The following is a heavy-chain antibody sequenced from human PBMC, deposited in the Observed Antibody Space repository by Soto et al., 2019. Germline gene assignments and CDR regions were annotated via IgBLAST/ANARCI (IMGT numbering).Heavy chain of an antibody. D-gene: IGHD3-10*01. J-gene: IGHJ3*02. CDR3: ALLWFGELVGHAFDI. Sequence: PGGSLRLSCAASGFTFSSYEMNWVRQAPGKGLEWVSYTSSSGSTIYYADSVKGRFTISRGNAKNSLYLQMNSLRAEDTAVYYCALLWFGELVGHAFDIWGQGTMVTVSS. CDR2: TSSSGSTI. V-gene: IGHV3-48*03. CDR1: GFTFSSYE.